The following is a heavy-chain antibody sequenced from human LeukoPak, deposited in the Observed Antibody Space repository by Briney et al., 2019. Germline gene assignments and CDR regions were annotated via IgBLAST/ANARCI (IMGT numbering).Heavy chain of an antibody. D-gene: IGHD6-13*01. CDR2: IDHSGST. CDR1: GGSFSGHF. Sequence: PSETLSLTCAVYGGSFSGHFWSWIRQPPGKGLEWIGKIDHSGSTNYNPPLKSRVTISVDTSKDQVSLKLNSVTAADTAVYHCARGTVMAAAGTGYHFDSWGQATLVTVSS. V-gene: IGHV4-34*01. J-gene: IGHJ4*02. CDR3: ARGTVMAAAGTGYHFDS.